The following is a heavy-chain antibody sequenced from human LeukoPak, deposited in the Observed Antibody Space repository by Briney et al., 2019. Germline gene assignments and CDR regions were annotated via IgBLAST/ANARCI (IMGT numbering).Heavy chain of an antibody. CDR2: ISAYNGNT. J-gene: IGHJ3*02. D-gene: IGHD2-8*01. CDR3: ARDSFSAYLSLGAFDI. CDR1: GYTFTSYG. V-gene: IGHV1-18*01. Sequence: ASVKVSCKASGYTFTSYGISWVRQAPGQGLEWMGWISAYNGNTNYAQKFQGRVTMTRDTSISTAYMELSRLRSDDTAVYYCARDSFSAYLSLGAFDIWGQGTMVTVSS.